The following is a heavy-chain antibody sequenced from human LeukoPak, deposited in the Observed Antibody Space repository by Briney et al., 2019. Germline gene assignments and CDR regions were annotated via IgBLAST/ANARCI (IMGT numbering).Heavy chain of an antibody. V-gene: IGHV4-31*03. CDR2: IYYSGST. D-gene: IGHD1-7*01. CDR3: ARGFIRNWNYGEAFDI. Sequence: SETLSLTCTVSGGSISSGGYYWSWIRQHPGKGLEWIGYIYYSGSTYYNPSLKSRVTISVDTSKNQFSLKLSSVTAADTAVYYCARGFIRNWNYGEAFDIWGQGTMVTVSS. J-gene: IGHJ3*02. CDR1: GGSISSGGYY.